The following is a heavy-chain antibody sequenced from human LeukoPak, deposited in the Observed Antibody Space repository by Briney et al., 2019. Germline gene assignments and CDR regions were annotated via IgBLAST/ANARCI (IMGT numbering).Heavy chain of an antibody. CDR3: ARRGDY. J-gene: IGHJ4*02. Sequence: PSETLSLTCTVSGGSISSGTYYWGWIRQPPGKGLEWIESIYYSGSTSYNPSLKSRVTISVDTSKNQFSLKLSSVTAADTAVYYCARRGDYWGQGTLVTVSS. D-gene: IGHD3-16*01. CDR1: GGSISSGTYY. V-gene: IGHV4-39*01. CDR2: IYYSGST.